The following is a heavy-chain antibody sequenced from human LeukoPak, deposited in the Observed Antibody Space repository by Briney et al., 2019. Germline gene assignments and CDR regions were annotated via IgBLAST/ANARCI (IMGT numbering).Heavy chain of an antibody. CDR3: ARIAAAGNWFDP. Sequence: ASVKVSCKASGYTFTGYYMHWVRQAPGQGLEWMGWINPNSGGTNYAQKLQGRVTMTTDTSTSTAYMELRSLRSDDTAVYYCARIAAAGNWFDPWGQGTLVTVSS. V-gene: IGHV1-2*02. CDR2: INPNSGGT. J-gene: IGHJ5*02. D-gene: IGHD6-13*01. CDR1: GYTFTGYY.